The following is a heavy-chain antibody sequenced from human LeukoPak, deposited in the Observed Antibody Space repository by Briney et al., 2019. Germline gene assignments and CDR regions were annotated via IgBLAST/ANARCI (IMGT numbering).Heavy chain of an antibody. J-gene: IGHJ4*02. CDR2: ISAYNGNT. Sequence: GASVKVSCKASGYTFTSYGISWARQAPGQGLEWMGWISAYNGNTNYAQKFQGRVTMTRDTSISTAYMELSRLRSDDTAVYYCARGRYDYVWGSYAEIDYWGQGTLVTVSS. D-gene: IGHD3-16*01. CDR3: ARGRYDYVWGSYAEIDY. V-gene: IGHV1-18*01. CDR1: GYTFTSYG.